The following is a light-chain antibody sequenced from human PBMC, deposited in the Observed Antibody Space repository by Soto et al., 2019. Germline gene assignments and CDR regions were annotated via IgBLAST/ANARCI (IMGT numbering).Light chain of an antibody. Sequence: AIQLTQSPSSLSASVGDRVTITCRASQGISNYLAWYQQKPGKAPKLLIYDASSLESGVPSRFSGSGSGTEFTLTISSLQPDDFATYYCQQYNSYSTWTFGQGTKVDIK. CDR2: DAS. CDR1: QGISNY. CDR3: QQYNSYSTWT. V-gene: IGKV1-13*02. J-gene: IGKJ1*01.